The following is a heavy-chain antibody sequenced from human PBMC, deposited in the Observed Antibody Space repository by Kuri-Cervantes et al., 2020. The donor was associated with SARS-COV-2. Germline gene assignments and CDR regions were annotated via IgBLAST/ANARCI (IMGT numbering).Heavy chain of an antibody. CDR2: INHSGST. Sequence: SQTLSLTCAVYGGSFSGYYWSWIRQPPGKGLEWIGEINHSGSTNYNPSLKSRVTISVDTSKNQFSLKLSSVTAADTAVYYWARVGVSSGWYLDYWGQGTLVTVSS. D-gene: IGHD6-19*01. CDR1: GGSFSGYY. CDR3: ARVGVSSGWYLDY. V-gene: IGHV4-34*01. J-gene: IGHJ4*02.